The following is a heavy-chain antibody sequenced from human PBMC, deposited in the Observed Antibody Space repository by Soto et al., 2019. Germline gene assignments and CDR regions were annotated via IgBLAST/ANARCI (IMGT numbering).Heavy chain of an antibody. J-gene: IGHJ4*02. Sequence: DVQLVESGGGLVQPGRSLRLSCAASGFTFDDYAMHWVRQAPGKGLEWVSGISWNSGSIGYADSVKGRFTISRDNAKNSLYLQMNSLRAEDTALYYCAKGFGWGADYWGQGTLVTVSS. V-gene: IGHV3-9*01. CDR1: GFTFDDYA. D-gene: IGHD6-19*01. CDR3: AKGFGWGADY. CDR2: ISWNSGSI.